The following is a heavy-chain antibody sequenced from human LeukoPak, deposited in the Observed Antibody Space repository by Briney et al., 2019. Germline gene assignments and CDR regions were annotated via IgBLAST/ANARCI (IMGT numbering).Heavy chain of an antibody. Sequence: ASVKVSCKASGYTFTSYYMHWVRQAPGQGLEWMGIINPSGGSTSCAQKFQGRVTVTRDTSTSTVYMELSSLRSEGTAVYYCARDCSGRDSSGYQDGFDYWGQGTLVTVSS. V-gene: IGHV1-46*01. D-gene: IGHD3-22*01. CDR2: INPSGGST. J-gene: IGHJ4*02. CDR1: GYTFTSYY. CDR3: ARDCSGRDSSGYQDGFDY.